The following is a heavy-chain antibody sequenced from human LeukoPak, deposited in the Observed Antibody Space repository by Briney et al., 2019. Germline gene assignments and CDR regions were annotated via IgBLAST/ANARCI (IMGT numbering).Heavy chain of an antibody. CDR2: ISGSGGST. CDR3: AKGVLTTAISFLYYYGMDV. V-gene: IGHV3-23*01. J-gene: IGHJ6*02. D-gene: IGHD4-17*01. Sequence: PGTSLRLSCAASGFTFSSYAMSWVRQAPGKGLEWVSAISGSGGSTYYADSVKGRFTISRDNSKNTLYLQMNSLRAEDTAVYYCAKGVLTTAISFLYYYGMDVWGQGTTVTVSS. CDR1: GFTFSSYA.